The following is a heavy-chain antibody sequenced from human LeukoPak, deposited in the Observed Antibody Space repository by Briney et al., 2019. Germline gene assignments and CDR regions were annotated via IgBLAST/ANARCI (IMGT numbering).Heavy chain of an antibody. J-gene: IGHJ3*02. CDR3: AKGSTFYYYDSSGFFGDAFDI. CDR2: ISGSGGST. D-gene: IGHD3-22*01. CDR1: GFTFSSYG. V-gene: IGHV3-23*01. Sequence: GGTLRLSCAASGFTFSSYGMSWVRQAPGKGLEWVSAISGSGGSTYYADSVKGRFTISRDNSKNTLYLQMNSLRAEDTAVYYCAKGSTFYYYDSSGFFGDAFDIWGQGTMVTVSS.